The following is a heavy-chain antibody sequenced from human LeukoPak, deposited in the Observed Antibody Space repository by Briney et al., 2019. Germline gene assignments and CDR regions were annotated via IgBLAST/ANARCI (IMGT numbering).Heavy chain of an antibody. V-gene: IGHV4-59*01. Sequence: SETLSLTCTVSGGSISSYYWSWIRQPPGKGLEWIGYIYYSGSTNYKPSPKSRVTISVETSKNQFSLKLRSVTAADTAVYYCARVTGYMIEDYFDYWGQGTLVTVSS. CDR3: ARVTGYMIEDYFDY. J-gene: IGHJ4*02. D-gene: IGHD3-22*01. CDR2: IYYSGST. CDR1: GGSISSYY.